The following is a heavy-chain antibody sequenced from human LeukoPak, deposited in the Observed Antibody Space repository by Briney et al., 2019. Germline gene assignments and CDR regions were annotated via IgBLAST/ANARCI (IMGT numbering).Heavy chain of an antibody. CDR3: AKWATASDY. CDR2: IRYDGSNK. CDR1: GFTFSSYG. D-gene: IGHD5-12*01. V-gene: IGHV3-30*02. Sequence: GGSLRLSCAASGFTFSSYGMHWVRQAPGKGLEWVAFIRYDGSNKYYADSVKGRFTISRDNSKNTLYLQMNGLRAEDTAVYYCAKWATASDYWGQGTLVTVSS. J-gene: IGHJ4*02.